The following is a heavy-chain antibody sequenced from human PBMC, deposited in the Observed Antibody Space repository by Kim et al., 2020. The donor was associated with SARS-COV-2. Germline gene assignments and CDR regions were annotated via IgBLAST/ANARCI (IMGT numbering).Heavy chain of an antibody. Sequence: GGSLRLSCAASGFTFSSYAMTWVRQAPGKGLEWVSTISGSGGSTYYADSVKGRFTVSRDNSKNTLYLQMNSLRAGDTAIYYCAKGGTPGTTYPYYFDYWGQGTLVTVSS. J-gene: IGHJ4*02. D-gene: IGHD1-1*01. CDR3: AKGGTPGTTYPYYFDY. CDR2: ISGSGGST. CDR1: GFTFSSYA. V-gene: IGHV3-23*01.